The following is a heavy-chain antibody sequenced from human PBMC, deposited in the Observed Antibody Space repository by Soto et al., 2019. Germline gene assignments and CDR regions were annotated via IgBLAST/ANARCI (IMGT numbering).Heavy chain of an antibody. D-gene: IGHD3-3*01. CDR1: GFTFSGYA. CDR2: ISYDGTNK. Sequence: LVESGGGVVQPGRSLRLSCAASGFTFSGYALHWVRQTPGKGLEWMAVISYDGTNKYYAGSVEGRFTISRDNSRNTLYLQMNILRPEDTAIYYCARAGPAGFGMTTASHYYGMDVWGQGTTVTVSS. J-gene: IGHJ6*02. V-gene: IGHV3-30-3*01. CDR3: ARAGPAGFGMTTASHYYGMDV.